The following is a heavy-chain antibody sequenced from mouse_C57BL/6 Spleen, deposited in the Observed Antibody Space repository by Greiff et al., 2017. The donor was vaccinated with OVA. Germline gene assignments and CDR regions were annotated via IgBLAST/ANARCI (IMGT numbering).Heavy chain of an antibody. Sequence: QVQLQQPGAELVKPGASVKLSCKASGYTFTSHWITWVKQRPGQGLEWIGDIYPGSGSTNYTEKFKSKATLTVDTSSSTAYMQLSSLTSEDSAVYYCARGDGYAMDYWGQGTSVTVSS. CDR3: ARGDGYAMDY. D-gene: IGHD2-3*01. V-gene: IGHV1-55*01. J-gene: IGHJ4*01. CDR2: IYPGSGST. CDR1: GYTFTSHW.